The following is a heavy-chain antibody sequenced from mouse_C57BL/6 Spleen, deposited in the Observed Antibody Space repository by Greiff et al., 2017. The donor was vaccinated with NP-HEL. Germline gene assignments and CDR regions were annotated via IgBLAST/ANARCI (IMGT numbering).Heavy chain of an antibody. V-gene: IGHV1-85*01. J-gene: IGHJ1*03. CDR1: GYTFTSYD. Sequence: VQLVESGPELVKPGASVKLSCKASGYTFTSYDINWVKQRPGQGLEWIGWIYPRDGSTKYNEKFKGKATLTVDTSSSTAYMELHSLTSEDSAVYVCARAFHYYGSSYDWYFDVWGTGTTVTVSS. CDR3: ARAFHYYGSSYDWYFDV. CDR2: IYPRDGST. D-gene: IGHD1-1*01.